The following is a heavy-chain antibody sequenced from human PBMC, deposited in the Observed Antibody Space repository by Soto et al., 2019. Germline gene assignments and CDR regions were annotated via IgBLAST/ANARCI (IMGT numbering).Heavy chain of an antibody. Sequence: SVKVSCKASGGTFSMYAISGVGQSGLQGREWMGGIIPIFGTANYAQKFQGRVTITADESTSTAYMELSSLRSEDTAVYYCATGPYGDYVDEYYFDYWGQGTLVTVS. V-gene: IGHV1-69*13. D-gene: IGHD4-17*01. CDR1: GGTFSMYA. J-gene: IGHJ4*02. CDR3: ATGPYGDYVDEYYFDY. CDR2: IIPIFGTA.